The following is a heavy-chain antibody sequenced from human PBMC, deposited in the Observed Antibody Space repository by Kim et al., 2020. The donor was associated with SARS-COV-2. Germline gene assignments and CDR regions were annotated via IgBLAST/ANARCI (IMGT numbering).Heavy chain of an antibody. CDR3: ARRTSGYSSSWYYVDP. Sequence: SLKSRVTISVDTSKSPFSLKLSSVTAADTAVYYCARRTSGYSSSWYYVDPWGQGTLVTVSS. V-gene: IGHV4-31*02. J-gene: IGHJ5*02. D-gene: IGHD6-13*01.